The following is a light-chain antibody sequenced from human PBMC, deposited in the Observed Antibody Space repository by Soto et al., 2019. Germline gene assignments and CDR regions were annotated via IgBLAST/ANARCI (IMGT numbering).Light chain of an antibody. V-gene: IGLV3-1*01. J-gene: IGLJ2*01. CDR3: QAWDSSTLV. CDR1: KLGDKY. Sequence: SYELTQPPSVSVSPGQTASITCSGDKLGDKYACWYQQKPGQSPVLVIYQDSKRPSGIPERFSGSNSGNTATLTINGTQAMDEADYYCQAWDSSTLVFGGGTKLTVL. CDR2: QDS.